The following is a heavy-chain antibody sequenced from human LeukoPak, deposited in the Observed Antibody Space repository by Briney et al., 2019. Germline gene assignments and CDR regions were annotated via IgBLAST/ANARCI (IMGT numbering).Heavy chain of an antibody. J-gene: IGHJ4*02. V-gene: IGHV4-39*01. Sequence: PSETLSLTCTVSGGSISSSSYYWGWIRQPPGKGLEWIGSIYYSGSTYYNPSLKSRVTISVDTSKNKFSLKLSSVTAADTAVYYCARQIRDYDFWIGSPYYFDYWGQGTLVTVSS. CDR1: GGSISSSSYY. CDR2: IYYSGST. D-gene: IGHD3-3*01. CDR3: ARQIRDYDFWIGSPYYFDY.